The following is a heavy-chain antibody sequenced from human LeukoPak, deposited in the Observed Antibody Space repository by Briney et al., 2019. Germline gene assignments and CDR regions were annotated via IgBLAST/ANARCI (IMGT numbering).Heavy chain of an antibody. J-gene: IGHJ6*02. CDR1: GYTFTSYD. CDR2: MNPNSGNT. V-gene: IGHV1-8*01. Sequence: GASVKVSCKASGYTFTSYDINWVRQATGQGLEWMGWMNPNSGNTGYAQRFQGRVTMTRNTSISTAYMELSSLRSEDTAVYYCARVKPRRDYGGYYYYYGMDVWGQGTTVTVSS. D-gene: IGHD4/OR15-4a*01. CDR3: ARVKPRRDYGGYYYYYGMDV.